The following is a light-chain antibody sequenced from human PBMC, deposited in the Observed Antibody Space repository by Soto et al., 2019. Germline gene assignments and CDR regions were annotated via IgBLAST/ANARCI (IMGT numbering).Light chain of an antibody. V-gene: IGLV1-40*01. CDR3: QSYDSSLNGGA. Sequence: QPVLTQPPSVSGAPGQRVTISCTGSSSNIGAGYDVHWYQQLPGTAPKLLIYGNSNRPSGVPDRFSGSKSGTSASLAITGLQAEDEADYSCQSYDSSLNGGAFGGGTKLTVL. CDR1: SSNIGAGYD. J-gene: IGLJ3*02. CDR2: GNS.